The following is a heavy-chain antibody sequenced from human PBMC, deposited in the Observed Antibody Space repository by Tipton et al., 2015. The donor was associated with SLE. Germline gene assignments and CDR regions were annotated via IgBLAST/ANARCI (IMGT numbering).Heavy chain of an antibody. CDR2: IYNSRTT. CDR1: GGSISNGNDY. CDR3: ARQRAPYHDFWGGKYSNQYYGMGV. J-gene: IGHJ6*02. V-gene: IGHV4-39*01. Sequence: TLSLTCTVSGGSISNGNDYWGWIRQPPGQGLEWVGSIYNSRTTYYNPSLESRVAISLDTSKNQFSLKLNSVTAADTAVYYCARQRAPYHDFWGGKYSNQYYGMGVWGQGTTITVSS. D-gene: IGHD3-3*01.